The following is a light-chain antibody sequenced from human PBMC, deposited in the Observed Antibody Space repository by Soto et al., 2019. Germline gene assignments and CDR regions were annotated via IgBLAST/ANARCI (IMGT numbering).Light chain of an antibody. Sequence: ALTPPASISGSPRHSIAISLTGTRSDVGAYNYVSWYQQHPGKAPKLMISEVTNRPSGVSDRFSVSKSGNTASLTISVLQAEDESDYYCSSFTSRFNFGFGTGTKV. CDR1: RSDVGAYNY. CDR3: SSFTSRFNFG. J-gene: IGLJ1*01. CDR2: EVT. V-gene: IGLV2-14*01.